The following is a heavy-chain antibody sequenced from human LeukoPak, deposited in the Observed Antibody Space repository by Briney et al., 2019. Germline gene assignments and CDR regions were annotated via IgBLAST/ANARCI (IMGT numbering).Heavy chain of an antibody. Sequence: PSETLSLTCTVSGGSVNSGNYYWSWLRQPPGKGLEWIGYVYYSGGTNYNPSVKSRVTISADTSTKQLSLKLRSVTAAGTAVYSCARRSVGGGERFDYWGQGILVTVSS. J-gene: IGHJ4*02. CDR1: GGSVNSGNYY. CDR2: VYYSGGT. V-gene: IGHV4-61*01. D-gene: IGHD3-16*01. CDR3: ARRSVGGGERFDY.